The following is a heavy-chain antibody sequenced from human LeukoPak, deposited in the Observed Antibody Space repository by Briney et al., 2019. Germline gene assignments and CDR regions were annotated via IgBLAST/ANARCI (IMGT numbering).Heavy chain of an antibody. CDR1: GFTFGDYA. D-gene: IGHD2-2*01. J-gene: IGHJ4*02. V-gene: IGHV3-49*04. Sequence: GRSLRLSCTASGFTFGDYAMSWVRQAPGKGLEWVAFIRSKAYGGTTEYATSVKGRFTISRDDSKSIAYLQMNSLKTEDTAVYYCTRDLCSSTSCYAPFDYWGQGTLVTVSS. CDR2: IRSKAYGGTT. CDR3: TRDLCSSTSCYAPFDY.